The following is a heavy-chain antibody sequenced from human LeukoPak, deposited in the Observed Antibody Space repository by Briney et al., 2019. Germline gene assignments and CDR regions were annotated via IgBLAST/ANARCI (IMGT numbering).Heavy chain of an antibody. CDR1: GDSINSYH. D-gene: IGHD3-10*01. J-gene: IGHJ4*02. CDR3: AGGGTMVRGLGY. V-gene: IGHV4-59*01. Sequence: SETLSLTCTISGDSINSYHWSWLRQPPGKGLEWIGYIYYSGSTNYNPSLKSRVTISVDTSKNQFSLKLSSVTAADTGVYYCAGGGTMVRGLGYWGQGTLVTVSS. CDR2: IYYSGST.